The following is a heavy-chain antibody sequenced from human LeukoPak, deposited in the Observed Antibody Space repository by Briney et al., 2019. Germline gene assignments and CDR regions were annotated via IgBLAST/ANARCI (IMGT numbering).Heavy chain of an antibody. CDR2: ISAYNGNT. V-gene: IGHV1-18*01. Sequence: ASVKVSCKASGYTFTSYGISWVRQAPGQGPEWMGWISAYNGNTNYAQKLQGRVTMTTDTSTSTAYMELRSLRSDDTAVYYCAREDSSSSPYYYYMDVWGKGTTVTVSS. CDR3: AREDSSSSPYYYYMDV. CDR1: GYTFTSYG. D-gene: IGHD6-6*01. J-gene: IGHJ6*03.